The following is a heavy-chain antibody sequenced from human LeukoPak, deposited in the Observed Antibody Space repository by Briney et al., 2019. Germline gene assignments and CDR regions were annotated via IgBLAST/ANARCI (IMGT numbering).Heavy chain of an antibody. Sequence: GGSLRLSCAASGFTFSSYSMNWVRQAPGKGLEWVSSISSSSSYIYYADSVKGRFTISRDNAKNSLYLQMNSLRAEDTAVYYCARDPLIAAPVYFDYWGQGTLVTVSS. CDR3: ARDPLIAAPVYFDY. CDR1: GFTFSSYS. D-gene: IGHD6-6*01. J-gene: IGHJ4*02. CDR2: ISSSSSYI. V-gene: IGHV3-21*01.